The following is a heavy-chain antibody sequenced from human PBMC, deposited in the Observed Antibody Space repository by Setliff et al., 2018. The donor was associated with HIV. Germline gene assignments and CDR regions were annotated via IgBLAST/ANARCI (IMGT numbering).Heavy chain of an antibody. J-gene: IGHJ6*03. CDR3: ARGQHVFPAPHYMDV. V-gene: IGHV4-34*01. Sequence: LSLTCVVYGGSFSDFYWVWVRQPPSKGLEWIGEITHRGSTTYNPTLQSRVAISVDTSRRQFTLKLGSVTAADTAVYYCARGQHVFPAPHYMDVWGKGTTGTVS. CDR1: GGSFSDFY. CDR2: ITHRGST. D-gene: IGHD2-2*01.